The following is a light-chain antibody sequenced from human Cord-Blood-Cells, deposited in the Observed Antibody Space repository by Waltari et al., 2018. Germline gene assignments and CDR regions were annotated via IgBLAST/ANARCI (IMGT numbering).Light chain of an antibody. CDR2: GAS. Sequence: EIVLTQSPGTLSFSTGDRATLSSRASRSVSRSYLAGYQQKPGQAPRLLIYGASSRATCIPDSFSGSGSGTDFTLTISRLEPEDFAVYYCQQYGSSPPYTFGQGTKLEIK. J-gene: IGKJ2*01. CDR1: RSVSRSY. V-gene: IGKV3-20*01. CDR3: QQYGSSPPYT.